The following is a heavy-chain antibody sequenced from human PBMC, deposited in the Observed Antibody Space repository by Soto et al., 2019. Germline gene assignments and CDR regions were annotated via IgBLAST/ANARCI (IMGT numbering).Heavy chain of an antibody. J-gene: IGHJ6*02. CDR2: INTAGSTK. D-gene: IGHD3-9*01. CDR1: GFTFSNFE. CDR3: ARAECSSPDCLTPYPSYGLHV. Sequence: PGGSLRLSCAASGFTFSNFEMHWVRHSPGKGLEWVSYINTAGSTKYYAESVKGRFTISRDNARNSLFLQMNSLRAEDTAVYYCARAECSSPDCLTPYPSYGLHVWGQASTVTLSS. V-gene: IGHV3-48*03.